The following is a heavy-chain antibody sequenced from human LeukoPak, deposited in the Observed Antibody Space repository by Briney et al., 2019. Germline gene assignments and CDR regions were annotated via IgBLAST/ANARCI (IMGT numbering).Heavy chain of an antibody. CDR1: GFTFRNHG. CDR3: AKEGGYMSSGWYRHY. D-gene: IGHD6-19*01. V-gene: IGHV3-33*06. CDR2: IWYDGSNK. Sequence: GTSLRLSCAASGFTFRNHGMYWVRQAPGKGLEWVTTIWYDGSNKYYADSVRGRVTVSRDNSRHTLYLQMNSLRAEDTAVYYCAKEGGYMSSGWYRHYWGQGTLVTVSS. J-gene: IGHJ4*02.